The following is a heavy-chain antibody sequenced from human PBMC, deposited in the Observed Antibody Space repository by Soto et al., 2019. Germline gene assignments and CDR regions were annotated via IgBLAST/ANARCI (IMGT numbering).Heavy chain of an antibody. J-gene: IGHJ6*02. CDR1: GFTFSSYG. V-gene: IGHV3-30*18. Sequence: GGSLRLSCAASGFTFSSYGMHWVRQAPGKGLEWVAVISYDGSNKYYADSVKGRFTISRDNSKNTLYLQMNSLRAEDTAVYYCAKDRGGSYYDRLYGMDVWGQGTTVTVSS. CDR2: ISYDGSNK. CDR3: AKDRGGSYYDRLYGMDV. D-gene: IGHD3-22*01.